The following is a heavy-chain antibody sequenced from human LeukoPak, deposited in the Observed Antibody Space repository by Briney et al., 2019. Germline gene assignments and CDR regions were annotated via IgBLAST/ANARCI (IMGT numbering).Heavy chain of an antibody. D-gene: IGHD6-6*01. J-gene: IGHJ4*02. CDR2: IKSKSDGGTT. V-gene: IGHV3-15*01. Sequence: KTGGSLRLSCAASGFSFSNAWMSWVRQAPGKGLEWVGRIKSKSDGGTTEYAAPVKGRLNISRDDSKNTPYLQMNSLKTEDTAVYYCATDSSSSSYYWGQGTLVTVSS. CDR1: GFSFSNAW. CDR3: ATDSSSSSYY.